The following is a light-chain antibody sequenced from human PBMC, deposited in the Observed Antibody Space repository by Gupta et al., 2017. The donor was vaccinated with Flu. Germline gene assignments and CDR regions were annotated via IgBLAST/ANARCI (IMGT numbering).Light chain of an antibody. Sequence: GNRDASACRASRSISSNLNGYQQKPGRDPKLLINSAANMQSGVPSRLSGGGSGAEYTLTISSLQPDDYAADYCRQNNDNPCTFGQGTRLEIK. CDR1: RSISSN. CDR2: SAA. V-gene: IGKV1-39*01. CDR3: RQNNDNPCT. J-gene: IGKJ2*02.